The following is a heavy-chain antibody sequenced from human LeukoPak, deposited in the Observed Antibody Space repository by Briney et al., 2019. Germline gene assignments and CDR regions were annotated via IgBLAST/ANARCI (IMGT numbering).Heavy chain of an antibody. D-gene: IGHD4-11*01. CDR3: ARGWGMTTPGSYYYYYMDV. CDR2: IYYSGST. V-gene: IGHV4-61*08. CDR1: GDPITTSSDY. Sequence: SETLSLTCTVSGDPITTSSDYKWTWLRQPPRKGLEWIGYIYYSGSTNYNPSLKSRVTISVDTSKNQFSLKLSSVTAADTAVYYCARGWGMTTPGSYYYYYMDVWGKGTTVTVSS. J-gene: IGHJ6*03.